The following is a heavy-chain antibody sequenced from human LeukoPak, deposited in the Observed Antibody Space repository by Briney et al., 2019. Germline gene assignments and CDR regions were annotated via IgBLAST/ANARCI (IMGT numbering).Heavy chain of an antibody. J-gene: IGHJ4*02. D-gene: IGHD6-13*01. Sequence: SQTLSLTCAVSGGSISSGGYSWSWIRQPPGKGLEWIGYIYHSGSTYYNPSLKSRVTISVDTSKNQFSLKLSSVTAADTAVYYCARRVAAAGPNAFDYWGQGTLVTVSS. CDR2: IYHSGST. CDR1: GGSISSGGYS. CDR3: ARRVAAAGPNAFDY. V-gene: IGHV4-30-2*01.